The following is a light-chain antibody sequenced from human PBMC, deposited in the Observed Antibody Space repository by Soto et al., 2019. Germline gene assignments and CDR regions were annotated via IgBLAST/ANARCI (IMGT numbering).Light chain of an antibody. Sequence: DIQMTQSPSTLSASVGDRVTTTCRASQSISSWLAWYQQKPGKAPKLLIYQASALESGVPSRFSGSGSGTEFTLTLTSLKTDDFATYYCQQYNSYPVTFGGGTRVEIK. CDR2: QAS. V-gene: IGKV1-5*03. CDR3: QQYNSYPVT. CDR1: QSISSW. J-gene: IGKJ4*01.